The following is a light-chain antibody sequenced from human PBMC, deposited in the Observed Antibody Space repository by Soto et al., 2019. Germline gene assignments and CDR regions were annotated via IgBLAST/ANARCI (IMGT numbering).Light chain of an antibody. CDR1: SSNIGSNT. Sequence: QSVLTQPPSASGTPGQTVTISCSGSSSNIGSNTVGWYQQLPGTATKLLIYNSDQRPSGVPVRFSGSQSDSSASLVISGLQSEDEAEYYCATWDDSLGSRLFGGGTKLTVL. CDR3: ATWDDSLGSRL. J-gene: IGLJ3*02. CDR2: NSD. V-gene: IGLV1-44*01.